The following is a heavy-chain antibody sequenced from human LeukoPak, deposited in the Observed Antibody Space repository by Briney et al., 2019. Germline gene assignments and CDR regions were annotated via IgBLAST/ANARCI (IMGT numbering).Heavy chain of an antibody. CDR1: GYTFTSYY. CDR2: INPSGGST. Sequence: ASVKVSCKASGYTFTSYYMHWVRQAPGQGLECMGIINPSGGSTSYAQKFQGRVTITADKSTSTAYMELSSLRSEDTAVYYCASGRYFDWLDAFDIWGQGTMVTVSS. CDR3: ASGRYFDWLDAFDI. D-gene: IGHD3-9*01. V-gene: IGHV1-46*03. J-gene: IGHJ3*02.